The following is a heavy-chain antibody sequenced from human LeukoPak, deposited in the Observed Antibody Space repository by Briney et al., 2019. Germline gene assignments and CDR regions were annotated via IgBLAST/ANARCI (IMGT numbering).Heavy chain of an antibody. Sequence: SSETLSLTCTVSGASVTSYYWSWIRQSPVRGLEWIGYIDYSGRTNYNPSLKSRVTISVDTSKNQFSLKLSSVTAADTAVYYCARDFPSLGDAFNIWGQGTMVTVSS. CDR1: GASVTSYY. V-gene: IGHV4-59*02. CDR2: IDYSGRT. CDR3: ARDFPSLGDAFNI. J-gene: IGHJ3*02. D-gene: IGHD7-27*01.